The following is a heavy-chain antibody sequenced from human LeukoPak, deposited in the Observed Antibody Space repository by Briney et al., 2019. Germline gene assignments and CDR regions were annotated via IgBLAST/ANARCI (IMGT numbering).Heavy chain of an antibody. J-gene: IGHJ4*02. CDR1: GGSISSSSYY. Sequence: NPSETLSLTCTVSGGSISSSSYYWGWIRQPPGKGLEWIGSIYYSGSTYYNPSLKSRVTISVDTSKNQFSLKLSSVTAADTAVYYCARRDYDILTGYVDYWGQGTLVTVSS. CDR3: ARRDYDILTGYVDY. D-gene: IGHD3-9*01. V-gene: IGHV4-39*01. CDR2: IYYSGST.